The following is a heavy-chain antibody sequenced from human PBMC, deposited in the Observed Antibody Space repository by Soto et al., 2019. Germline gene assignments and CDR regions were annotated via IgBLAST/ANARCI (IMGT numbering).Heavy chain of an antibody. CDR3: ARVGLGAYDY. D-gene: IGHD6-19*01. V-gene: IGHV1-69*01. J-gene: IGHJ4*02. CDR1: GGIFSNFA. Sequence: QVQLVQSGAEVKKPGSSVKVSCKASGGIFSNFAFNWMRQAPGQGLEWMGGIIPTLGTPHYAQKFLGRVTITADESTRTVYMEMSSLTVGDTAVYYCARVGLGAYDYWGQGTLVIVSS. CDR2: IIPTLGTP.